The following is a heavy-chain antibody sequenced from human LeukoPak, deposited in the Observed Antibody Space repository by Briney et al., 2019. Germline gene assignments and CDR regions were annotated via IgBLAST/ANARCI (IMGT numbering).Heavy chain of an antibody. CDR2: ISYDGSNK. V-gene: IGHV3-30-3*01. J-gene: IGHJ4*02. Sequence: GRSLRLSCAASGFTFSSYAMHWVRQAPGKGLEWVAVISYDGSNKYYADPVKGRFTISRDNSKNTLYLQMNSLRAEDTAVYYCARDRGNYYGTLFDYWGQGTLVTVSS. D-gene: IGHD3-10*01. CDR1: GFTFSSYA. CDR3: ARDRGNYYGTLFDY.